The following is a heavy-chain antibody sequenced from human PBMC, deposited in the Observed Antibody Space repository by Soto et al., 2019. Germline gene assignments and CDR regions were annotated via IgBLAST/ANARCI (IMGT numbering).Heavy chain of an antibody. CDR2: ISYDGNKK. Sequence: GASLSLSCAADWFSFISCGMHWATQAPGKGLEWVAVISYDGNKKYYADSVKGRFTISRDNSKNTLYLQMNSLRAEDTAVYYCAKDQGTTVVTADYYYGMDVWGQGT. V-gene: IGHV3-30*18. CDR1: WFSFISCG. CDR3: AKDQGTTVVTADYYYGMDV. D-gene: IGHD2-15*01. J-gene: IGHJ6*02.